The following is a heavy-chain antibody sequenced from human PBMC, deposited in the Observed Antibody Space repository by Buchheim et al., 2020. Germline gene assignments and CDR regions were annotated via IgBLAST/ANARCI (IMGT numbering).Heavy chain of an antibody. CDR3: ARVQRAAQSLSWYFDL. CDR2: ISSSSSTI. V-gene: IGHV3-48*02. J-gene: IGHJ2*01. CDR1: GFTFSSYS. D-gene: IGHD2-15*01. Sequence: EVQLVESGGGLVQPGGSLRLSCAASGFTFSSYSMNWVRQAPGKGLEWVSYISSSSSTIYYADSVKGRSTISRANAKNSLYLQMNSLRDEDTAVYYCARVQRAAQSLSWYFDLWGRGTL.